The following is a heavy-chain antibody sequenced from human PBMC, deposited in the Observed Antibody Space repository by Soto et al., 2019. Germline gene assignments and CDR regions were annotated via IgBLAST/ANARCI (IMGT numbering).Heavy chain of an antibody. CDR1: RGSIRSSSYY. J-gene: IGHJ3*02. CDR3: ARHDFYSGYSDALDI. V-gene: IGHV4-39*01. CDR2: ISQSGGT. Sequence: SETLSLTCTVSRGSIRSSSYYWGWIRQPPGKGLEWIGSISQSGGTYYNPSLNSRLTMSVDTSKNQFSLRLTSVTAADTAVYFCARHDFYSGYSDALDIWGQGTMVTVSS. D-gene: IGHD3-10*01.